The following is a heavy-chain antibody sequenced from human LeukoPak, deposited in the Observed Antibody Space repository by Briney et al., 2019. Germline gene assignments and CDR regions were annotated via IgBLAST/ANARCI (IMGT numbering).Heavy chain of an antibody. V-gene: IGHV4-34*01. CDR1: GGSFSGYY. CDR3: ARGLSSSWSLGAFDI. CDR2: INHSGGT. D-gene: IGHD6-13*01. Sequence: SETLSLTCAVYGGSFSGYYWSWIRQPPGKGLEWIGEINHSGGTNYNPSLKSRVTISVDTSKNQFSLKLSSVTAADTAVYYCARGLSSSWSLGAFDIWGQGTMVTVSS. J-gene: IGHJ3*02.